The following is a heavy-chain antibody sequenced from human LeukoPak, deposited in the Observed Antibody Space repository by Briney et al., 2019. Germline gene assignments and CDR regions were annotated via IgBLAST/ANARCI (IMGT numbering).Heavy chain of an antibody. CDR1: GGSFSGYY. V-gene: IGHV4-34*01. CDR3: ARGPRYLDY. CDR2: INHSGST. J-gene: IGHJ4*02. Sequence: SETLSLTCAVYGGSFSGYYWSWIRQPPGKGLEWIGEINHSGSTNYNPSLKSRVTISVDTSKNQFSLKLSSATAADTAVYYCARGPRYLDYWGQGTLVTVSS.